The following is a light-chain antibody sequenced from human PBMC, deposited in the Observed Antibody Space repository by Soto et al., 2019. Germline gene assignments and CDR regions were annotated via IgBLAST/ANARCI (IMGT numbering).Light chain of an antibody. J-gene: IGLJ2*01. CDR2: RNN. CDR1: SSNIGSNY. Sequence: QSVLTQPPSASGTPGQRVTSSCYGSSSNIGSNYVFLYQHLPGTAPKLLIYRNNQRPSGVPDRFSGSKSGNSASLAISGLRSEDETDYYCAAWDDSLSGVVFGGGTKQTVL. CDR3: AAWDDSLSGVV. V-gene: IGLV1-47*01.